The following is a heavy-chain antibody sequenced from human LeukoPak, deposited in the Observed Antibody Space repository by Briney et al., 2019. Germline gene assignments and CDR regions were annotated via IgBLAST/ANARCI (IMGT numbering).Heavy chain of an antibody. V-gene: IGHV3-7*03. CDR2: IKEDGYGK. CDR1: GFTFSRST. Sequence: PGGSLRLSCAASGFTFSRSTMAWVRQAPGKGLEWLANIKEDGYGKHYGDSVKGRFTISRDNPKNTLYLQMNSLRAEDTAVYFCAKRGVVIRVILVGFHKEAYYFDSWGQGALVTVSS. J-gene: IGHJ4*02. D-gene: IGHD3-22*01. CDR3: AKRGVVIRVILVGFHKEAYYFDS.